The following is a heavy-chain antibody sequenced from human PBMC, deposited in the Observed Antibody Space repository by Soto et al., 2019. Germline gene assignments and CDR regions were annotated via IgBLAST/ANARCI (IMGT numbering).Heavy chain of an antibody. J-gene: IGHJ6*02. CDR1: GGSISSGGYY. CDR3: ARDCPAYSYGYGYYYGMDV. CDR2: IYYSGST. Sequence: SATLSLTCPVSGGSISSGGYYLSWFRQHPGKGLEWIGYIYYSGSTYYNPSLKSRVTISVDTSKNQFSLKLSSVTAADTAVYYCARDCPAYSYGYGYYYGMDVWGQGTTVTVS. D-gene: IGHD5-18*01. V-gene: IGHV4-31*03.